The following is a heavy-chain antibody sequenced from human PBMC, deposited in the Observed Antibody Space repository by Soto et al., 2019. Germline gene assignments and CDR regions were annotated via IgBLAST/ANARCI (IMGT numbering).Heavy chain of an antibody. Sequence: SETLSLTCTVSGGSISSTGYYWGWLRQAPGKGLEWIGSIYYSGSTSYNPSLKSRVTMSVDTSKNQFSLKLSSVTAAVTAVYYCARDTTPSLWGQGTLVTVSS. J-gene: IGHJ4*02. V-gene: IGHV4-39*01. D-gene: IGHD2-2*01. CDR2: IYYSGST. CDR1: GGSISSTGYY. CDR3: ARDTTPSL.